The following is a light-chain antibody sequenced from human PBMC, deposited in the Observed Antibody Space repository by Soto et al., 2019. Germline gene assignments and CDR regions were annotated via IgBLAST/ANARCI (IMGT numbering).Light chain of an antibody. CDR2: DVS. CDR1: SSDVGGYNY. J-gene: IGLJ1*01. CDR3: SSYTTSSTYV. V-gene: IGLV2-14*01. Sequence: QSALTQPASVSGSPGQSITISCTGTSSDVGGYNYVSWYQQHPGKAPKLMICDVSDRPSGISNRFSGSKSGNTASLTISGLQAEDEADYYYSSYTTSSTYVFGTGTKLTVL.